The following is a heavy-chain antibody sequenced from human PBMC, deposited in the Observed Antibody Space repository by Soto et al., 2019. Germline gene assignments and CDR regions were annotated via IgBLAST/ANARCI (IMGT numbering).Heavy chain of an antibody. V-gene: IGHV3-23*01. J-gene: IGHJ3*02. Sequence: EVQLLESGGGLVQPGGSLRLSCAASGFTFSSYAMSWVRQAPGKGLEWVSAISGSGGSTYYADSVKGRFTISRDNSKNILYLQMSSLRAEDTAVYYCARGASGSRNYGAFDMWGQGTMVTVAS. CDR2: ISGSGGST. D-gene: IGHD1-26*01. CDR3: ARGASGSRNYGAFDM. CDR1: GFTFSSYA.